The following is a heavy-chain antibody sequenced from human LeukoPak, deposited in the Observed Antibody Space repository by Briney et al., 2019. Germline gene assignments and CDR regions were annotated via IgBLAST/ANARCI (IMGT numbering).Heavy chain of an antibody. CDR2: IYTSGST. J-gene: IGHJ5*02. D-gene: IGHD3-16*02. CDR3: ARDIGLGELSPRFDP. CDR1: GGSISSNSYY. V-gene: IGHV4-61*02. Sequence: SETLSLTCAVSGGSISSNSYYWSWIRQPAGKGLEWIGRIYTSGSTNYNPSLKSRVTMSVDTSKNQFSLKLSSVTAADTAVYYCARDIGLGELSPRFDPWGQGTLVTVSS.